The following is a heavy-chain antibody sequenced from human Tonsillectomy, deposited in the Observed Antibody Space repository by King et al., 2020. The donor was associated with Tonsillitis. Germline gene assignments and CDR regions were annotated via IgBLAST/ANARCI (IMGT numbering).Heavy chain of an antibody. CDR3: ARLSYYDSRGYYHYYFDY. CDR1: DGSISSGGDY. J-gene: IGHJ4*02. CDR2: IFHSGST. Sequence: VQLQESGPGLVKPSQTLSLTCTVSDGSISSGGDYWSWIRQHPGKGLEWIGNIFHSGSTAYTPSLKSLIIISVDTSKNQFALKLSSVTAADTAVHYCARLSYYDSRGYYHYYFDYWGQGTLVSVSS. D-gene: IGHD3-22*01. V-gene: IGHV4-31*01.